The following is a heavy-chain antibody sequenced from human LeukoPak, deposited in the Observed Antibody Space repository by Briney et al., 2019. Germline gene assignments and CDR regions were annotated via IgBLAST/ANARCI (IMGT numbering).Heavy chain of an antibody. V-gene: IGHV3-23*01. CDR3: AKGYYGSGSSHFDY. J-gene: IGHJ4*02. Sequence: GGSLRLSCAASGFIFKNFAMSWIRQAPGKGLEWVSAISGSGGSTYYADSVKGRFTISRGNSKNTLYLQMNSLRAEDTAVYYCAKGYYGSGSSHFDYWGQGTLVTVSS. CDR1: GFIFKNFA. D-gene: IGHD3-10*01. CDR2: ISGSGGST.